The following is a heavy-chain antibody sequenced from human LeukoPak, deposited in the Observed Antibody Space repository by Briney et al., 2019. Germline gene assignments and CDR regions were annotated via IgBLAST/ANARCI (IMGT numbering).Heavy chain of an antibody. V-gene: IGHV4-39*01. CDR3: ARQSITMIVVVAYFDL. Sequence: PSETLSLTCTVSGGSISSSSYYWGWIRQPPGKGLEWIGSIYYSGSTYYNPSLKSRVTISVDTSKNQLSLKLSSVTAADTAVYYCARQSITMIVVVAYFDLWGRGTLVTVSS. CDR2: IYYSGST. CDR1: GGSISSSSYY. J-gene: IGHJ2*01. D-gene: IGHD3-22*01.